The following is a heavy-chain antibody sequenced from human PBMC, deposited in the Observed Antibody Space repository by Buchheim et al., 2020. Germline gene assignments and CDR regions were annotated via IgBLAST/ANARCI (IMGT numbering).Heavy chain of an antibody. J-gene: IGHJ6*03. CDR3: ARAGAGGNHYYYYYMDV. Sequence: EVQLLESGGGLVQPGGSLRLSCAASGFTFSSYAMSWVRQAPGKGLEWVSAISGSGGSTYYADSVKGRFTISRDNSKNTLYLQMNSLRAEDTAVYYCARAGAGGNHYYYYYMDVWGKGTT. CDR2: ISGSGGST. D-gene: IGHD3-16*01. V-gene: IGHV3-23*01. CDR1: GFTFSSYA.